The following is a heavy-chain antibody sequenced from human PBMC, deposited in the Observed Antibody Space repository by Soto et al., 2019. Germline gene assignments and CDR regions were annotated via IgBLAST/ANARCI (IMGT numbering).Heavy chain of an antibody. V-gene: IGHV1-69*06. D-gene: IGHD6-13*01. CDR3: PTQRQLTTFDF. Sequence: QVQLVQSGAEVKKPGSSVKVSCKASGGTFNNYAISWVRQAPGQGLEWMGGIVPIFNTTHFAEKFQGRPTITADKSTSPAILELTALRSDDTAVYFSPTQRQLTTFDFWGQGTMVSVSS. J-gene: IGHJ4*02. CDR1: GGTFNNYA. CDR2: IVPIFNTT.